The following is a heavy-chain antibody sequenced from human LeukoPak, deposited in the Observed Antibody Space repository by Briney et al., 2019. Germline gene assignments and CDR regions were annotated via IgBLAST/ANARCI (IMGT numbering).Heavy chain of an antibody. J-gene: IGHJ4*02. V-gene: IGHV3-23*01. CDR2: ITDSGGST. CDR1: GFTFSSYA. CDR3: AKRCSALDRLYYFDC. D-gene: IGHD4/OR15-4a*01. Sequence: TGGSLRLSCAASGFTFSSYAMSWVRQAPGKGLEWVSSITDSGGSTFYGDSVKGRVIISRDSSKNTLYLQMNSLRAEDTAVYYCAKRCSALDRLYYFDCWGQGTLVTVSS.